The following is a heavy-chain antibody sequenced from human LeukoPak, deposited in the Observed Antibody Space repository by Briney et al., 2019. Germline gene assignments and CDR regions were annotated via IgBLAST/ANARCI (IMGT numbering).Heavy chain of an antibody. D-gene: IGHD2-21*02. CDR3: ARTYCGGDCSFNP. J-gene: IGHJ5*02. CDR2: IYTSGST. Sequence: SETLSLTCTVSGGSISSYYWSWIRQPPGKGLEWNGYIYTSGSTNYNPSLKSRVTISVDTSKNQFSLKLSSVTAADTAVYYCARTYCGGDCSFNPRGQGTLVTVSS. V-gene: IGHV4-4*09. CDR1: GGSISSYY.